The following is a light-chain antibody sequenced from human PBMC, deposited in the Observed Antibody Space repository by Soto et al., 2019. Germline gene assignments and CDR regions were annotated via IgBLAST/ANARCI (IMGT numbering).Light chain of an antibody. CDR3: QEYNTYSVYT. CDR1: QSISKW. J-gene: IGKJ2*01. CDR2: DAS. Sequence: DIQMTQSPYTLSASVGDRVTITCRASQSISKWLVWYQQKPGKAPRLLIYDASILESGVPSRFSGSGSGTDFTLTISSLQPDDSGTYYCQEYNTYSVYTFGQGTKLELK. V-gene: IGKV1-5*01.